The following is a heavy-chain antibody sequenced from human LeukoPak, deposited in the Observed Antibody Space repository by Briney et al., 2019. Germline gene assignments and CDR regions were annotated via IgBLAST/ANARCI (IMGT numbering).Heavy chain of an antibody. J-gene: IGHJ4*02. CDR2: SRNKANSYST. CDR3: TRDESAL. V-gene: IGHV3-72*01. Sequence: GGSLRLSCAASGFILSDHYVDWVRQAPGKGLEWVVRSRNKANSYSTEYAASVRGRFTVSRDLLKNSVYLQMNSLKTEDTAMYYCTRDESALWGQGTLVTVSS. CDR1: GFILSDHY.